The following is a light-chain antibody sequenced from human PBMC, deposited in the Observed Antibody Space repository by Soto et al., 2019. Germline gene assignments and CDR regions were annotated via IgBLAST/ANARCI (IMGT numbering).Light chain of an antibody. CDR3: HQYDSSPRT. CDR1: QSVGSNC. Sequence: EIVLTQSPGTLSLSPGDRATLSCRASQSVGSNCLAWYQQKSGQSPMLLIYGASFRASGIPDRFSGSGSGTYFTLTIRRLEPEDFAMYFCHQYDSSPRTFGQGTKVEIK. J-gene: IGKJ1*01. CDR2: GAS. V-gene: IGKV3-20*01.